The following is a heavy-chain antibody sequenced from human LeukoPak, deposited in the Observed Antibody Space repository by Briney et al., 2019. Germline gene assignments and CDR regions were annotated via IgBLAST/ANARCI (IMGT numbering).Heavy chain of an antibody. J-gene: IGHJ4*02. V-gene: IGHV1-8*01. Sequence: ASVKVSCKASGYTFTSYDINWVRQATGQGLEWMGWMNPNSGNTGYAQEFQGRVTMTINTSISTAYMELSSLRSEDTAVYYCARSITMVRGATLWGQGTLVTVSS. CDR3: ARSITMVRGATL. CDR1: GYTFTSYD. D-gene: IGHD3-10*01. CDR2: MNPNSGNT.